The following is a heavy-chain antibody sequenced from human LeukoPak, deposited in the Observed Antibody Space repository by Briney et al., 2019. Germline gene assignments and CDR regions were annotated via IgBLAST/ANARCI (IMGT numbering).Heavy chain of an antibody. D-gene: IGHD6-13*01. CDR3: ARYLPSIYSSSWYSWFDP. CDR1: SGSISSGGYY. V-gene: IGHV4-31*03. J-gene: IGHJ5*02. CDR2: IYYSGST. Sequence: SETLSLTCTVSSGSISSGGYYWSWIRQHPGKGLEWIGYIYYSGSTYYNPSLKSRVTISVDTSKNQFSLKLSSVTAADTAVYYCARYLPSIYSSSWYSWFDPWGQGTLVTVSS.